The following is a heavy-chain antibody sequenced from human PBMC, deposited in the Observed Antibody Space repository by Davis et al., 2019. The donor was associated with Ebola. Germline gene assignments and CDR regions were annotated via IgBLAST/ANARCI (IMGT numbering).Heavy chain of an antibody. CDR3: ARGDGYNFFYQ. V-gene: IGHV3-48*01. Sequence: GESLKISCAASGFTFSSYSMNWVRQAPGKGLEWVSYISSSGSTIYYADSVKGRFTISRDNSENTLYLQMNSLRVEDTAVYFCARGDGYNFFYQWGQGTLVTVSS. CDR1: GFTFSSYS. D-gene: IGHD5-24*01. CDR2: ISSSGSTI. J-gene: IGHJ4*02.